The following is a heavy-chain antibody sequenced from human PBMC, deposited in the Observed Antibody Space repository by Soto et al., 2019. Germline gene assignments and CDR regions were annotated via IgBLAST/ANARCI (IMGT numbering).Heavy chain of an antibody. Sequence: GGSLRLSCAASGITFSNYVLSWVRQAPGKGLEWVSSISGSGTSTYYADSVKGRFSISRDTSKSTLYLHMSSLRADDTAIYYCAKEAGGGAAMVTSYFDYWGQGTLVTAPQ. D-gene: IGHD5-18*01. V-gene: IGHV3-23*01. CDR1: GITFSNYV. CDR3: AKEAGGGAAMVTSYFDY. J-gene: IGHJ4*02. CDR2: ISGSGTST.